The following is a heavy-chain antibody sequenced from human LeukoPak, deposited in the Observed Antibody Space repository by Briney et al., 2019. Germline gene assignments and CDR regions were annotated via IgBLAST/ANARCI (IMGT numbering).Heavy chain of an antibody. CDR2: IYYSGST. CDR3: ARLSRTYYYGSGSYYYYGMDV. V-gene: IGHV4-59*12. Sequence: PSETLSLTCTVSGGSISSYYWSWIRQPPGKGLEWIGYIYYSGSTNYNPSLKSRVTISVDTSKNQFSLKLSSVTAADTAVYYCARLSRTYYYGSGSYYYYGMDVWGQGTTVTVSS. J-gene: IGHJ6*02. D-gene: IGHD3-10*01. CDR1: GGSISSYY.